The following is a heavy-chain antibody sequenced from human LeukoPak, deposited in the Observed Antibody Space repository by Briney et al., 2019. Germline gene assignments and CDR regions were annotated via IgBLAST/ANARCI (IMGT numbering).Heavy chain of an antibody. V-gene: IGHV3-23*01. Sequence: PGGSLRLSCAASGFTFSSYSMSWVRQAPGKGLEWVSAISGSGGSTYYADSVKGRFTISRDNSKNTLYPQMNSLRAEDTAVYYCAKGLHIAAEGLLGYWGQGTLVTVSS. CDR2: ISGSGGST. J-gene: IGHJ4*02. CDR3: AKGLHIAAEGLLGY. D-gene: IGHD6-13*01. CDR1: GFTFSSYS.